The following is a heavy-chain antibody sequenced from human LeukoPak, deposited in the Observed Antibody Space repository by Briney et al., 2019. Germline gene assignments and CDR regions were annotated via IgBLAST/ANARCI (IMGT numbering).Heavy chain of an antibody. Sequence: PGGSLRLSCAASGFIFRSSWMHWVRQAPGKGLVWVSRITGDGRITTYADAVKGRFTISRDNAKNTLYLQINSLRAEDTAVYYCARAPLHDERYWGQGPLVSVSS. J-gene: IGHJ4*02. CDR3: ARAPLHDERY. CDR2: ITGDGRIT. V-gene: IGHV3-74*01. D-gene: IGHD1-1*01. CDR1: GFIFRSSW.